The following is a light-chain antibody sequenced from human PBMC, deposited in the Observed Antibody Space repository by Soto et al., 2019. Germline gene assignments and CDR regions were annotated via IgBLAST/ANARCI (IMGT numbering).Light chain of an antibody. Sequence: QSVLTQPPSVSGAPGQRVTISCTGSSSNIGAGYDVHWYLQLPGTAPKLLIYGNTNRPSAVPDRFSGSKSGSSASLAITGLQAEDEADYYCQSHDSSLHASVFGTGTKVTVL. CDR3: QSHDSSLHASV. J-gene: IGLJ1*01. CDR1: SSNIGAGYD. V-gene: IGLV1-40*01. CDR2: GNT.